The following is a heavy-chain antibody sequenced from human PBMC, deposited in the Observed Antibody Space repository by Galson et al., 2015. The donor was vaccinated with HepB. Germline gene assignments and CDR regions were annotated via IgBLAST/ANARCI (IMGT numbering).Heavy chain of an antibody. CDR3: ARDLRGYSYGYDLDYYYYYMDV. V-gene: IGHV3-53*01. D-gene: IGHD5-18*01. J-gene: IGHJ6*03. CDR2: IYSGGST. CDR1: GFTVSSNY. Sequence: SLRLSCAASGFTVSSNYMSWVRQAPGKGLEWVSVIYSGGSTYYADSVKGRFTISRDNSKNTLYLQMNSLRAEDTAVYYCARDLRGYSYGYDLDYYYYYMDVWGKGTTVTVSS.